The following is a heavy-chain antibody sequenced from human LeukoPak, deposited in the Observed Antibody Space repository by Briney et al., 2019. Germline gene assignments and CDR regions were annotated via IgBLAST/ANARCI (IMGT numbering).Heavy chain of an antibody. D-gene: IGHD3-10*01. CDR1: GYTFTSYH. CDR2: INPSGGTT. Sequence: ASVKVSCKASGYTFTSYHMHWVRQAPGQGLEWMGIINPSGGTTNYAQKFRGRVTMTRDMSTSTVYMELSSLRSEDTAVYYCARGYYYGSGSYYYYWGQGTLVTVSS. CDR3: ARGYYYGSGSYYYY. V-gene: IGHV1-46*01. J-gene: IGHJ4*02.